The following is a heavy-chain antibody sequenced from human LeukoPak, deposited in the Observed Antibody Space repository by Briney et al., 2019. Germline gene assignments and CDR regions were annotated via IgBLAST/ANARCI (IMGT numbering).Heavy chain of an antibody. CDR2: IHYSGST. Sequence: SQTLSLTCTVSGGSISSGDYYWSWIRQPPGKGLEWIGYIHYSGSTYYKPSLKSRVTISVDTSKNQFSLKLSSVTAADAAVYYCARGAYYDILTGYYNVRPFDYWGQGTLVTVSS. CDR1: GGSISSGDYY. J-gene: IGHJ4*02. V-gene: IGHV4-30-4*01. D-gene: IGHD3-9*01. CDR3: ARGAYYDILTGYYNVRPFDY.